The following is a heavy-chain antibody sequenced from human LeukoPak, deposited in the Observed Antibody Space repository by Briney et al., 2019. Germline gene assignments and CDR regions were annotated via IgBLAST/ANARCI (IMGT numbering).Heavy chain of an antibody. Sequence: PSQTLSLTCTVSGASISSGSYYWSWIRQPAGKGLEWIVRIYTSGSTNYNPSLKSRVTISVDTSKNQFSLKLSSVTAADTAVYYCARGIAAPSVFPYGMDVWGQGTTVTVSS. V-gene: IGHV4-61*02. CDR1: GASISSGSYY. CDR2: IYTSGST. J-gene: IGHJ6*02. D-gene: IGHD6-6*01. CDR3: ARGIAAPSVFPYGMDV.